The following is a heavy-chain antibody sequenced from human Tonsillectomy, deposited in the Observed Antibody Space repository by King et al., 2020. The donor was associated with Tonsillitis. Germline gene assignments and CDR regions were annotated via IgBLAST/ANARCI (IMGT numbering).Heavy chain of an antibody. CDR2: IKQDGSEK. J-gene: IGHJ3*02. CDR1: EFTFSTYW. D-gene: IGHD6-6*01. V-gene: IGHV3-7*03. Sequence: VQLVESGGGLVQPGGSLRLSCVVSEFTFSTYWVSWVRQAPGKGPEWVANIKQDGSEKYYVDSVKGRFTISRDNAKSSLYLQMNSLRAEDTAVYYCARDAARAFDIWGHGTMVTVSS. CDR3: ARDAARAFDI.